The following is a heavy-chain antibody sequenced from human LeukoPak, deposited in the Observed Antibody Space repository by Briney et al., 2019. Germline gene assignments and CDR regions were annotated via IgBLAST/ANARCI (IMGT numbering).Heavy chain of an antibody. CDR3: AKVDSSSWYLRNNWLDP. J-gene: IGHJ5*02. D-gene: IGHD6-13*01. CDR2: ISGSGGST. Sequence: GGSLRLSCAASGFTFSSYAMSWVRQAPGKGLEWVSAISGSGGSTYYADSVKGRFTISRDNSKNTLYLQMNSLRAEDTAVYYCAKVDSSSWYLRNNWLDPWGQGTLVTVSS. V-gene: IGHV3-23*01. CDR1: GFTFSSYA.